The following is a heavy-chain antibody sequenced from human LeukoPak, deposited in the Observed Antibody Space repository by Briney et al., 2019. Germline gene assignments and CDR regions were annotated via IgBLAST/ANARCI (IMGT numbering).Heavy chain of an antibody. J-gene: IGHJ3*02. D-gene: IGHD1-26*01. Sequence: SQTLSLTCTVSGGSISSGGYYWSWIRQHPGKGLEWIGYIYYSGSTYYNPSLKSRVTISVDTSKNQFSLKLSSVTAADTAVYYCARGSLVGAGDASDIWGQGTMVTVSS. CDR1: GGSISSGGYY. CDR2: IYYSGST. CDR3: ARGSLVGAGDASDI. V-gene: IGHV4-31*03.